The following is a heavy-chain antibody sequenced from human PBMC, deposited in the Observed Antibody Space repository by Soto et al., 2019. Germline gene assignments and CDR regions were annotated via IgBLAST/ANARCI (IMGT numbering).Heavy chain of an antibody. CDR1: GGTFSSYA. CDR3: ARTVLRYFDWLHGEGGTDY. V-gene: IGHV1-69*13. CDR2: IIPIFGTA. Sequence: SVKVSCKASGGTFSSYAISWVRQAPGQGLEWMGGIIPIFGTANYAQKFQGRVTITADESTSTAYMELSSLRSEDTAVYYCARTVLRYFDWLHGEGGTDYWGQGTLVTVSS. J-gene: IGHJ4*02. D-gene: IGHD3-9*01.